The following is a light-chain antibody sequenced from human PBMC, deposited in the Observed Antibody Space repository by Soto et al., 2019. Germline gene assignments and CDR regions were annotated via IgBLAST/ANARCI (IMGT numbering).Light chain of an antibody. J-gene: IGKJ2*01. CDR2: DAS. CDR1: QDISTS. V-gene: IGKV1-33*01. CDR3: QQYENVPT. Sequence: DIQMTQSPSSLSASVRDRVTITCQASQDISTSLNWYHRRPGKAPKLLITDASTLQTGVPPRFRGSGAGTYFSFTISRLQPEDFGEYYCQQYENVPTFGQGTKVKIK.